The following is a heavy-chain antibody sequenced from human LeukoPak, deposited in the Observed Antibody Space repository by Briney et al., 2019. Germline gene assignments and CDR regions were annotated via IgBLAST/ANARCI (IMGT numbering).Heavy chain of an antibody. CDR2: IYYSGST. J-gene: IGHJ5*02. D-gene: IGHD7-27*01. Sequence: SETLSLTCTVSGGSISSYYWSWIRQPPGKGLEWIGHIYYSGSTNYNPSLKSRVTISVDTSKNQFSLKLSSVTAADTAVYYCATDSAELGIHWFDPWRQGALSPSPQ. CDR3: ATDSAELGIHWFDP. V-gene: IGHV4-59*12. CDR1: GGSISSYY.